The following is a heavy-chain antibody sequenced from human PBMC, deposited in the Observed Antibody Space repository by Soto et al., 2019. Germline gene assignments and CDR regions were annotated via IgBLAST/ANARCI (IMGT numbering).Heavy chain of an antibody. CDR1: GGSLSSYY. D-gene: IGHD3-22*01. CDR2: INYSGST. J-gene: IGHJ4*02. Sequence: SETLSLTWTASGGSLSSYYCSWIRQPPKKGLKWNGHINYSGSTNYNPSLKSRVSISVDTSKNQFSLMLSSVTAADTAVYYCAILTYYYDSSGYYNLPEYWGQGTLVTVSS. V-gene: IGHV4-59*08. CDR3: AILTYYYDSSGYYNLPEY.